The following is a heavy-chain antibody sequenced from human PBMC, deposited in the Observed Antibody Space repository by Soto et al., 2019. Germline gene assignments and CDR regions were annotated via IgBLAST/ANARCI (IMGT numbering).Heavy chain of an antibody. D-gene: IGHD3-10*01. J-gene: IGHJ4*02. CDR3: ARGAMVRGVPYYFDY. V-gene: IGHV3-33*01. Sequence: QVQLVESGGGVVQPGRSLRLSCAASGFTFSSYGMHWVRQAPGKGLEWVAVIWYDGSNKYYADSVKGRFTISRDNSKNTLYLQMNSLRAEDTAVYYCARGAMVRGVPYYFDYWGQGTLVTVSS. CDR1: GFTFSSYG. CDR2: IWYDGSNK.